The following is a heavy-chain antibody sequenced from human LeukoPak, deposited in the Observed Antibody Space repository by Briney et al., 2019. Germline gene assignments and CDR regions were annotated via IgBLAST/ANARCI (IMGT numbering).Heavy chain of an antibody. CDR2: IYYRGST. CDR3: ARHYLSDGILSTFDP. CDR1: GGSISSSPYY. Sequence: SETLSLTCAVSGGSISSSPYYWGWIRQPPGKGLEWIGTIYYRGSTYSNPSLNSRVTISLDTSKNQFSLRLRSVTAADTALYYCARHYLSDGILSTFDPWGQGTLVTVSS. D-gene: IGHD2-2*01. J-gene: IGHJ5*02. V-gene: IGHV4-39*01.